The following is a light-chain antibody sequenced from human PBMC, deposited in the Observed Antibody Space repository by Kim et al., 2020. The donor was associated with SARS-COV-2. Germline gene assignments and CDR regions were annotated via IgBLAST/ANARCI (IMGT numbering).Light chain of an antibody. CDR3: SSYTSSSTWV. Sequence: GKSLIISSTGTSSDVGGYNCVSWYQQQPGKAPKLMIYDVSNRPSGVSNRFSGSKSGNTASLTISGLQAEDEADYYCSSYTSSSTWVFGGGTQLTVL. J-gene: IGLJ3*02. CDR1: SSDVGGYNC. CDR2: DVS. V-gene: IGLV2-14*03.